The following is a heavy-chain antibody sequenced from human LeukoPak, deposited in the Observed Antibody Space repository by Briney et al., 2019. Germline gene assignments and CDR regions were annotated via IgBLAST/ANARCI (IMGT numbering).Heavy chain of an antibody. V-gene: IGHV3-53*01. CDR1: GFTVSSNY. Sequence: GGSLRFSCAASGFTVSSNYMSWVRQAPGKGLEWVSVIYSGGSTYYADSVKGRFTISRDNSKNTLYLQMNSLRAEDTAVYYCARVWLTNWFDPWGQGTLVTVSS. J-gene: IGHJ5*02. CDR3: ARVWLTNWFDP. D-gene: IGHD5-12*01. CDR2: IYSGGST.